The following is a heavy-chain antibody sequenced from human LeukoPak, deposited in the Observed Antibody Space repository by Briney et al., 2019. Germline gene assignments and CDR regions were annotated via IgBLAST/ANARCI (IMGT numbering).Heavy chain of an antibody. Sequence: GGSLRLSCAASGFTVSSNYMSWVRQAPAKGLEGVSVIYSGGSTYYADSVKGRFTISRDNTKNTLYLQMNSLRAEDTAVYYCARNLGGWYQPGYFQHWGQGTLVTVSS. CDR3: ARNLGGWYQPGYFQH. J-gene: IGHJ1*01. V-gene: IGHV3-66*02. CDR1: GFTVSSNY. CDR2: IYSGGST. D-gene: IGHD6-19*01.